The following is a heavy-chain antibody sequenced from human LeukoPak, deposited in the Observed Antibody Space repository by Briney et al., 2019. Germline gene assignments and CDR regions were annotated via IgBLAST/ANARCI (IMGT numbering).Heavy chain of an antibody. J-gene: IGHJ4*02. Sequence: ASVKVSCKASGGTFSCYAISRVRQAPGQGLEWMGGIIPIFGTANYAQKFQGRVTITADESTSTAYMELSSLRSEDTAVYYCARVPGYSYDPPFDYWGQGTLVTVSS. CDR3: ARVPGYSYDPPFDY. CDR2: IIPIFGTA. D-gene: IGHD5-18*01. V-gene: IGHV1-69*13. CDR1: GGTFSCYA.